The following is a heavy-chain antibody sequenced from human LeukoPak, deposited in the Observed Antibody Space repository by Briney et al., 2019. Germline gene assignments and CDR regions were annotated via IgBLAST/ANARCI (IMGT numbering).Heavy chain of an antibody. CDR1: GFTFSSYW. D-gene: IGHD6-13*01. CDR3: ARDESIAAADYYYMDV. V-gene: IGHV3-7*01. Sequence: HPGGSLRLSCAASGFTFSSYWMSWVRQAPGKGLEWVANIKQDGSEKYYVDSVKGRFTTSRDNAKNSLYLQMNSLRAEDTAVYYCARDESIAAADYYYMDVWGKGTTVTVSS. CDR2: IKQDGSEK. J-gene: IGHJ6*03.